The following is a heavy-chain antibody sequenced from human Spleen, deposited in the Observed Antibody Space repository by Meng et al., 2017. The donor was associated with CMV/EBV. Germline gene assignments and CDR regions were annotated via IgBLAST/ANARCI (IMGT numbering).Heavy chain of an antibody. J-gene: IGHJ5*02. CDR2: IYHGGST. CDR3: ARDTYTSDTRWFDP. V-gene: IGHV4-4*02. Sequence: GSGGSISSSDWWSWVRQPPGKGLEWIGEIYHGGSTNYNPSLKSRVTISVDKSKNQFSLKLSSVTAADTAVYYCARDTYTSDTRWFDPWGQGTLVTVSS. D-gene: IGHD6-19*01. CDR1: GGSISSSDW.